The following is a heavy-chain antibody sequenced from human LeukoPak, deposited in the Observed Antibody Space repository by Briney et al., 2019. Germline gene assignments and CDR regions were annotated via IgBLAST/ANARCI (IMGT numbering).Heavy chain of an antibody. V-gene: IGHV3-7*01. CDR2: IKQDGSEK. J-gene: IGHJ4*02. D-gene: IGHD3-16*02. CDR3: ARGGHYDYVWGRYRQKDGFDY. CDR1: GFTFSSYW. Sequence: GGSLRLSCAASGFTFSSYWMSWVRQAPGKGREGVANIKQDGSEKYYVDSVKGRFTISRDNANNSLYLQLNRLRAEDTAVYYCARGGHYDYVWGRYRQKDGFDYWGQGTLVTVSS.